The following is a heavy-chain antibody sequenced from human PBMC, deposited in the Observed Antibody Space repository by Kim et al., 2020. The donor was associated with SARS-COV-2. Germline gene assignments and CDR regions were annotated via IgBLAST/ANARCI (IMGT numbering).Heavy chain of an antibody. CDR3: AKDQAHYDILTGLDY. J-gene: IGHJ4*02. Sequence: GDSVKGLFTLSRDNSKNTLSLQMNSLRAEDTAVYYCAKDQAHYDILTGLDYWGQGTLVAVSS. V-gene: IGHV3-30*02. D-gene: IGHD3-9*01.